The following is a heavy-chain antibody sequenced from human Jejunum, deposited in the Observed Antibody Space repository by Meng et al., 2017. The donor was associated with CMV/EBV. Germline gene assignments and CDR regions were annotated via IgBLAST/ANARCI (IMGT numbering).Heavy chain of an antibody. CDR3: ATDRLSSGYYNDY. V-gene: IGHV3-23*01. D-gene: IGHD3-22*01. CDR1: GFPFTSYA. CDR2: ISGIGGST. Sequence: SGFPFTSYAMSWVRQAPGKGLEWVSGISGIGGSTYYANSAKGRFTISRDISKNTLYLEMNSLKAEDTAVYFCATDRLSSGYYNDYWGQGTLVTVSS. J-gene: IGHJ4*02.